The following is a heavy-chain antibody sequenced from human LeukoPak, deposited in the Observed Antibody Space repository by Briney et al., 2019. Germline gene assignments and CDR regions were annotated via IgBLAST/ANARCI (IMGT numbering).Heavy chain of an antibody. D-gene: IGHD3-10*01. CDR3: ARDEGYYGSGSYYNF. CDR2: ISSSSSTV. J-gene: IGHJ4*02. Sequence: GGSLRLSCAASGFTFSSYSMNWVRQAPGKGLEWVSYISSSSSTVYYADSVKGRFTISRDDAKNSLYLQMNSLRVEDTAVYYCARDEGYYGSGSYYNFWGQGTLVTVSS. CDR1: GFTFSSYS. V-gene: IGHV3-48*04.